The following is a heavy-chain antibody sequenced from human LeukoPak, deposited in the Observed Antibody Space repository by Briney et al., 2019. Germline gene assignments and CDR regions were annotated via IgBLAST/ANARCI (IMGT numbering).Heavy chain of an antibody. CDR3: ARDESSGRSWDY. CDR1: GFTFSNYW. V-gene: IGHV3-7*01. CDR2: IKEDGSEA. D-gene: IGHD6-19*01. J-gene: IGHJ4*02. Sequence: PGGSLRLSCAVSGFTFSNYWMSWVRQAPGKGLEWVANIKEDGSEAYYVDSMKGRRTMSRDNAKNSLSLQMDSLRAEDTAVYYCARDESSGRSWDYWGQGTLVTVSS.